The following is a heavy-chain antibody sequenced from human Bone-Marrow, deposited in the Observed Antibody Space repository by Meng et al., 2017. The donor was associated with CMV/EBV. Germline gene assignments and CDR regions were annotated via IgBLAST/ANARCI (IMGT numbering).Heavy chain of an antibody. V-gene: IGHV1-69*05. J-gene: IGHJ3*02. CDR1: GGTFSSYA. CDR3: ARSTTIFGVVIMRGGAFDI. D-gene: IGHD3-3*01. Sequence: SVKVSCKASGGTFSSYAISWVRQAPGQGLEWMGGIIPIFGTANYAQKFQGRVTITTDESTSTAYMELSSLRSEDTAVYYCARSTTIFGVVIMRGGAFDIWGQGTIVTVSS. CDR2: IIPIFGTA.